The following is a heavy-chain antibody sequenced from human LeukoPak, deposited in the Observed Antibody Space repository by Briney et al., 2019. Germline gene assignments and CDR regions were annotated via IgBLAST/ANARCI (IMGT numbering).Heavy chain of an antibody. CDR1: GGTFSSYA. CDR3: ARDQWQLRGSGWFDP. CDR2: IIPIFGTA. D-gene: IGHD1-26*01. Sequence: SVKVSCKASGGTFSSYAISWVRQAPGQGLEWMGGIIPIFGTANYAQKFQGRATITADESTSTAYMELSSLRSEDTAVYYCARDQWQLRGSGWFDPWGQGTLVTVSS. J-gene: IGHJ5*02. V-gene: IGHV1-69*13.